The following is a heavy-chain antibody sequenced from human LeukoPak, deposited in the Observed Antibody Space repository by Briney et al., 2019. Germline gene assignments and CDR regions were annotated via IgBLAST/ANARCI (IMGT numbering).Heavy chain of an antibody. Sequence: ASVKVSCKASGYTFTSYGISWVRQAPGQGLEWMGWISAYNGNTDYAQKLQGRVTMTTDTSTSTAYMELRSLRSDDTAVYYCARDEWELTTPPDWGQGTLVTVSS. CDR2: ISAYNGNT. CDR1: GYTFTSYG. J-gene: IGHJ4*02. CDR3: ARDEWELTTPPD. D-gene: IGHD1-26*01. V-gene: IGHV1-18*01.